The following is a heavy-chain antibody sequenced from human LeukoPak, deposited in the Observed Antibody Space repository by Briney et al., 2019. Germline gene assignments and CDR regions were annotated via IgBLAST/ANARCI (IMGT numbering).Heavy chain of an antibody. CDR2: INPRGGTT. J-gene: IGHJ4*02. Sequence: ASVKVSCKTSGYSFTNYYMHWVRQAPGQGLEWMGMINPRGGTTSQPQKSQGRVTMTRDTSTSTVYMELSSLRSEDTAVYFCARDLSGSYHMYYFDYWGQGTLVTVSS. D-gene: IGHD1-26*01. CDR1: GYSFTNYY. CDR3: ARDLSGSYHMYYFDY. V-gene: IGHV1-46*01.